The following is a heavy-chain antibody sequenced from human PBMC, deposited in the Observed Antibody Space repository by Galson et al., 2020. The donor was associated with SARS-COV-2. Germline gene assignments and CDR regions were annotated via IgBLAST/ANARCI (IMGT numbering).Heavy chain of an antibody. J-gene: IGHJ5*01. CDR1: GFSFETHV. D-gene: IGHD2-8*02. Sequence: GGSLRLSCAASGFSFETHVMNWVRQAPGKGLEWVSVISNFGGTTFYADSVKGRFTISRDNARNKLYLQMNSLRGEDTAIYYCTRDPPHDFDNTGHHDDSWGQGTLVTVSS. CDR3: TRDPPHDFDNTGHHDDS. CDR2: ISNFGGTT. V-gene: IGHV3-23*01.